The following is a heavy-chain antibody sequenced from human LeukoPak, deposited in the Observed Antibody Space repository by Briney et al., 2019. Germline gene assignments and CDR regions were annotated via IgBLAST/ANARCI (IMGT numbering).Heavy chain of an antibody. CDR2: FDPEDGET. Sequence: ASVKVSCKVSGYILTELSMHWVRQAPGKGLEWMGGFDPEDGETIYAQKFQGRVTMTEDTSTDTAYMELSILRPDDTAVYCCATHGGVVPAARHYYYYYMDGWGKGTTVTVSS. CDR1: GYILTELS. V-gene: IGHV1-24*01. J-gene: IGHJ6*03. CDR3: ATHGGVVPAARHYYYYYMDG. D-gene: IGHD2-2*01.